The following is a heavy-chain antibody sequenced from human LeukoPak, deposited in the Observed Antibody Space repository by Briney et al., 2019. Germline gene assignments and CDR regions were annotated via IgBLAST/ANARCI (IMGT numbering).Heavy chain of an antibody. CDR2: ISSSSSYI. J-gene: IGHJ4*02. CDR3: ARVYPRYSGSYFAVLDY. CDR1: GFTFSSYS. Sequence: GGSLRLSCAASGFTFSSYSMNWVRQAPGKGLEWVSSISSSSSYIYYADSVKGRFTISRDNAKNSLYLQMNSLRAEDTAVYYCARVYPRYSGSYFAVLDYWGQGTLVTVSS. V-gene: IGHV3-21*01. D-gene: IGHD1-26*01.